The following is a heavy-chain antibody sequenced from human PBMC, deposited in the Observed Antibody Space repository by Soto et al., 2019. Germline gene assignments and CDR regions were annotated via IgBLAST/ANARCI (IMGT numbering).Heavy chain of an antibody. CDR1: GFIFSSYS. J-gene: IGHJ3*02. V-gene: IGHV3-30-3*01. D-gene: IGHD2-21*01. CDR2: ISNDGSNK. CDR3: ARDEFLDAFDI. Sequence: QVQLVESGGGVVQPGRSLRLSCAASGFIFSSYSMHWVRQAPGKGLEWVAIISNDGSNKDYVDSVKGRLTISRDNSNNTLSLQMNSLRADDTAVYYCARDEFLDAFDIWGLGTMVTVSS.